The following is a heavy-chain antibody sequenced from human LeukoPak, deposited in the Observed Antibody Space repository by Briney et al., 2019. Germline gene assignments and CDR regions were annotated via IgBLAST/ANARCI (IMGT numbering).Heavy chain of an antibody. CDR3: ARGGEEAAVFDY. CDR1: GYTLTELS. Sequence: ASVKVSCKVSGYTLTELSMHWVRQAPGKGLEWMGGFDPEDGETIYAQKLQGRVTMTTDTSTSTAYMELRSLRSDDTVVYYCARGGEEAAVFDYWGQGTLVTVSS. J-gene: IGHJ4*02. D-gene: IGHD6-13*01. CDR2: FDPEDGET. V-gene: IGHV1-24*01.